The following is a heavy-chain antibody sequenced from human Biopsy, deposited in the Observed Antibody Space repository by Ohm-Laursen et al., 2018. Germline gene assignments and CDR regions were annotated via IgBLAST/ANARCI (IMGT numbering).Heavy chain of an antibody. V-gene: IGHV4-59*11. D-gene: IGHD3/OR15-3a*01. CDR1: VGSFTGHY. J-gene: IGHJ1*01. CDR3: ARGSNEFGGLYFPH. Sequence: SETLSLICTVSVGSFTGHYWTWIRQPPGKGLEWIGHISHTGYTSYKPALKSRVTISLDTFRKHFSLWLTSLAAADTAVYYCARGSNEFGGLYFPHWGQRTLVTVSS. CDR2: ISHTGYT.